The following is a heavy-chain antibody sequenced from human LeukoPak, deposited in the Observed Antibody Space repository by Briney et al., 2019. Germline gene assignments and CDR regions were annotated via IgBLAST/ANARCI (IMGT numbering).Heavy chain of an antibody. CDR3: ASQYYYDSSGYYPLRY. CDR1: GFIFSRFW. J-gene: IGHJ4*02. CDR2: IKQDGSDK. V-gene: IGHV3-7*03. Sequence: PGGSLRLSCAASGFIFSRFWMQWVRQAPGKGLEWVASIKQDGSDKYYVDSVKGRFTISRDNVRNSLYLQMNSLRAEDTAVYYCASQYYYDSSGYYPLRYWGQGTLVTVSS. D-gene: IGHD3-22*01.